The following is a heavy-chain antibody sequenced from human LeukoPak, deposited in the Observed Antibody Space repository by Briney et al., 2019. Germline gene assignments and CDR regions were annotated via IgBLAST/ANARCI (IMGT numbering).Heavy chain of an antibody. CDR2: PYHSGDT. V-gene: IGHV4-38-2*01. CDR3: ARQVSWSTSGGNWFDP. J-gene: IGHJ5*02. CDR1: STHRATY. Sequence: STHRATYPCWYPHTPAPSLQLIPRPYHSGDTYYNPSFKSRGTISVDTSINQFSLKLRSVTAADTAVYYCARQVSWSTSGGNWFDPWGQGTLVTVSS. D-gene: IGHD3-3*01.